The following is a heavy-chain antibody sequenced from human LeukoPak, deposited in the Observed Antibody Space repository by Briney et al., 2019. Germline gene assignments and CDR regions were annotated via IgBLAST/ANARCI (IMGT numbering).Heavy chain of an antibody. CDR2: IWYDGSNK. D-gene: IGHD2-21*01. CDR3: ARESLGGADY. CDR1: GFTFSSYG. Sequence: GGSLRLSCAASGFTFSSYGMHWVRQAPGKGLGWVAVIWYDGSNKYYADSVKGRFTISRDNSKNTLYLQMNSLRAEDTAVYYCARESLGGADYWGQGTLVTVSS. V-gene: IGHV3-33*01. J-gene: IGHJ4*02.